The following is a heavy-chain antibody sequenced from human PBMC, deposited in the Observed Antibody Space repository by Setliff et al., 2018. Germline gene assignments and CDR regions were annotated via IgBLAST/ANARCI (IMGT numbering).Heavy chain of an antibody. Sequence: GGSLRLSCAASGFTFSSYDMNWVRQAPGKGLVWVSRVNSDGSSTIYADSVKGRFTISRDNAKNTLYLQMNSLRAEDTAVYYCARAHSSTLSVHDYWGQGTLVTVSS. J-gene: IGHJ4*02. V-gene: IGHV3-74*01. CDR3: ARAHSSTLSVHDY. CDR1: GFTFSSYD. D-gene: IGHD2-2*01. CDR2: VNSDGSST.